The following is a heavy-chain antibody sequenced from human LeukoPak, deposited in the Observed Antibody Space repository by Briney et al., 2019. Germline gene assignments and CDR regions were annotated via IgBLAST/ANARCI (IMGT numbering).Heavy chain of an antibody. V-gene: IGHV3-21*01. CDR2: ISSSSSYI. J-gene: IGHJ4*02. CDR3: ARVGWELAYFDS. CDR1: GSTFSSYS. Sequence: GGSLRLSCAASGSTFSSYSMNWVRQAPGKGLEWVSSISSSSSYIYYADSVKGRFTISRDNAKNSLYLQMNSLRAEATAGYYCARVGWELAYFDSWVQGTLVTVSS. D-gene: IGHD1-26*01.